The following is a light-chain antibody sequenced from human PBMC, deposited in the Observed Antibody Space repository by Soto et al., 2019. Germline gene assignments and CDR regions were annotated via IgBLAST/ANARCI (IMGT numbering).Light chain of an antibody. CDR2: GAS. Sequence: ELVMTQSPDTLSVSPGGGATLSCRVSQSIRSNLAWYQQRPGQAPRLLMYGASTKADGIPARFTGSGSGTEFTLTISSLQSEDFALYYCQQYHIWPPWTSGQGTKV. V-gene: IGKV3-15*01. CDR1: QSIRSN. J-gene: IGKJ1*01. CDR3: QQYHIWPPWT.